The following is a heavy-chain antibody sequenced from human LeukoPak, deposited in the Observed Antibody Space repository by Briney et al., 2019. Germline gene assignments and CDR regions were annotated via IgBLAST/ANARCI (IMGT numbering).Heavy chain of an antibody. V-gene: IGHV1-46*01. J-gene: IGHJ4*02. CDR1: GYTFTNYY. D-gene: IGHD3-10*01. CDR2: INPSGGST. Sequence: ASVKVSCKASGYTFTNYYMHWVRQAPGQGLEWMGIINPSGGSTSYAQKFQGRVTMTRDTSTSTVYMELSSLRSEDTAVYYCARAYGLGYYFDYWGQGTLVTVSS. CDR3: ARAYGLGYYFDY.